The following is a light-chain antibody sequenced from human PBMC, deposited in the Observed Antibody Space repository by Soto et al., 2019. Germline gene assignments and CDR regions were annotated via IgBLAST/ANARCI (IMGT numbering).Light chain of an antibody. J-gene: IGKJ5*01. Sequence: DIQMTQSPSSLSASVRDRITITCRASQSISNHLNWYQQKPGKGPNLLIYAASSLQSGVPSRFSGSGSGTDFTLTISSLQPEDFATYYCQQANSFPNTFGQGTRLEIK. V-gene: IGKV1-12*01. CDR1: QSISNH. CDR2: AAS. CDR3: QQANSFPNT.